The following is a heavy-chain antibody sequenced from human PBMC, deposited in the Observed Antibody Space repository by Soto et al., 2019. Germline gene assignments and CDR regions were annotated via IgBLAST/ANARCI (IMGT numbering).Heavy chain of an antibody. Sequence: QVQLVQSGTEVKKPGSSVKVSCKDSGGTFSTYSLFWVRQATGQGLEWMGRIIPMLGTRNYAQRFQDRVTITADNTTATAHMELSSLRSEDTALYYCTVGSWSGEVFDIWGQGTMVTVAS. CDR3: TVGSWSGEVFDI. J-gene: IGHJ3*02. D-gene: IGHD2-21*01. CDR1: GGTFSTYS. CDR2: IIPMLGTR. V-gene: IGHV1-69*08.